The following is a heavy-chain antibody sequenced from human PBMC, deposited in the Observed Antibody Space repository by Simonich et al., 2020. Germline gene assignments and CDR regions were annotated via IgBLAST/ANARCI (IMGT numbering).Heavy chain of an antibody. D-gene: IGHD1-26*01. Sequence: QVQLQQWGAGLLKPSETLSLTCAVYGGSFSGYYWSRIRQPPGKGLEGIGEIKHSGSTNYNPPLKSRVTISVDTSKNQFSLKLSAVTAADTAVYYCASPSGSYAGGHAFDIWGQGTMVTVSS. CDR3: ASPSGSYAGGHAFDI. CDR1: GGSFSGYY. J-gene: IGHJ3*02. CDR2: IKHSGST. V-gene: IGHV4-34*01.